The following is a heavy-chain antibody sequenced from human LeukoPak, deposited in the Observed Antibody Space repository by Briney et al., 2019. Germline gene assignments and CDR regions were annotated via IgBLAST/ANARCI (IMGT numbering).Heavy chain of an antibody. J-gene: IGHJ4*02. D-gene: IGHD3-22*01. Sequence: GASVKVSCKASGYTFTVYYIHWVRQAPGQGLEWMGWINPNSGGTNYVQKFQGRVTMTRDTSISTAYMELSRLGSDDTAVYYCAAYYDISGYYSDFDYWGQGTLVTVSS. CDR3: AAYYDISGYYSDFDY. CDR1: GYTFTVYY. V-gene: IGHV1-2*02. CDR2: INPNSGGT.